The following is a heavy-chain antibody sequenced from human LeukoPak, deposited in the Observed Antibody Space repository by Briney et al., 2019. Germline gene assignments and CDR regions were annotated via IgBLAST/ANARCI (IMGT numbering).Heavy chain of an antibody. J-gene: IGHJ4*02. CDR1: GFSFSSYA. Sequence: GGSLRLSCAASGFSFSSYAMNWVRQAPGEGLEWVSAISGSGDTIYYADPVKGRFTISRDNSKNTLYLQMNSLRAEDTALYYCARWLSYYDYWGQGTLVTVSS. V-gene: IGHV3-23*01. CDR3: ARWLSYYDY. CDR2: ISGSGDTI. D-gene: IGHD3-22*01.